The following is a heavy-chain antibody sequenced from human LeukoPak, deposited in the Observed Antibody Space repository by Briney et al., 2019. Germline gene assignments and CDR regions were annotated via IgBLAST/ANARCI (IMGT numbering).Heavy chain of an antibody. D-gene: IGHD3-22*01. V-gene: IGHV3-21*01. Sequence: GGSLRLSCAASGFTFSSYSMNWVRQAPGKGLEWVSSISSSSSYIYYADSVKGRFTISRDNAKNSLYLQMNSLRAEDTAVYYCARDTYCYDSSGYPNLDYWGQGTLVTVSS. CDR2: ISSSSSYI. J-gene: IGHJ4*02. CDR1: GFTFSSYS. CDR3: ARDTYCYDSSGYPNLDY.